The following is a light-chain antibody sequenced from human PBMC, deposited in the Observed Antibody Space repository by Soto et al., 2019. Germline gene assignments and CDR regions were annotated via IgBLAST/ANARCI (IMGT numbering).Light chain of an antibody. CDR3: SSYTSSTTRV. CDR1: SSDVGDHNY. V-gene: IGLV2-14*01. CDR2: DVS. Sequence: QSALTQPASVSGSPGQSITISCTGTSSDVGDHNYVSWYQQHPGKAPKLMIYDVSNRPSGVSNRFSGSKSGSTASLTISGLQAEDEADYYCSSYTSSTTRVFGTGTKFTVL. J-gene: IGLJ1*01.